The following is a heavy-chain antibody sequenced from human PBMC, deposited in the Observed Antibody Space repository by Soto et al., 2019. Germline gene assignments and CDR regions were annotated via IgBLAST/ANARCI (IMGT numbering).Heavy chain of an antibody. CDR1: GGTFSSYA. V-gene: IGHV1-69*13. CDR3: ARDTTYYYDSSGQVYYFDY. D-gene: IGHD3-22*01. CDR2: IIPIFGTA. J-gene: IGHJ4*02. Sequence: SVKVSCKASGGTFSSYAISWVRQAPGQGLEWMGGIIPIFGTANYAQKFQGRVTITADESTSTAYMELSSLRSEDTAVYYCARDTTYYYDSSGQVYYFDYWGQGTLVTVSS.